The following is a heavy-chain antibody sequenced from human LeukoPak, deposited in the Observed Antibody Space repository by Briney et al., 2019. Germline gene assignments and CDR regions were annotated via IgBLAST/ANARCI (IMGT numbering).Heavy chain of an antibody. CDR3: ARVKAAAGPIGAFDI. Sequence: SETLSLTCTVSGGSISSYYWSWLRQPPGKGLEWIGYIYYSGSTNYNPSLKSRVTISVDTSKNQFSLKLSSVTAADTAVYYCARVKAAAGPIGAFDIWGQGTMVTVSS. J-gene: IGHJ3*02. V-gene: IGHV4-59*01. D-gene: IGHD6-13*01. CDR1: GGSISSYY. CDR2: IYYSGST.